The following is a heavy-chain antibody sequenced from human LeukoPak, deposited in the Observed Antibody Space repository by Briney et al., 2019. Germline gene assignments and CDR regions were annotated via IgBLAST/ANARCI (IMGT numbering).Heavy chain of an antibody. J-gene: IGHJ3*02. V-gene: IGHV3-48*02. CDR3: ARDLAIFGVAPRAFDI. CDR2: ISSSGHTI. D-gene: IGHD3-3*01. Sequence: GGSLRLSCAASGFTFSSYSMNWVRQAPGKGLEWVSYISSSGHTIYYADSVKGRFTISRDNAKNSLYLQMNSLRDEDTAVYFCARDLAIFGVAPRAFDIWGQGTMVTVSS. CDR1: GFTFSSYS.